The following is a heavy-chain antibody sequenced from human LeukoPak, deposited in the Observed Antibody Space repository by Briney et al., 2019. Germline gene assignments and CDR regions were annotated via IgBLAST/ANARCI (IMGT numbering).Heavy chain of an antibody. D-gene: IGHD3-10*01. CDR3: AKDKLYYYGSGSLFDY. Sequence: RPGGSLRLSCAASGFTFSSYAMSWVRQAPGKGLEWVSAISGSGGSTYYADSVKGRFTISRDNSKDTLYLHMNSLGAEDTAVYYCAKDKLYYYGSGSLFDYWGQGTLVTVSS. CDR2: ISGSGGST. V-gene: IGHV3-23*01. CDR1: GFTFSSYA. J-gene: IGHJ4*02.